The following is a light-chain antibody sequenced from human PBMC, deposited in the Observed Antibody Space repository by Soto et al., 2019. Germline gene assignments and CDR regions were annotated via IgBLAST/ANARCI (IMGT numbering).Light chain of an antibody. CDR3: SSYTSSSTYV. Sequence: QSALTQPASLSGSPGQSITISCTGSSSDVGGYNYVSWYQQHPGKAPKLMIYYVSNRPSGVSNRFSGSKSGNTASLTISGLQAEDEADYYCSSYTSSSTYVFGTGTKLTVL. V-gene: IGLV2-14*01. J-gene: IGLJ1*01. CDR2: YVS. CDR1: SSDVGGYNY.